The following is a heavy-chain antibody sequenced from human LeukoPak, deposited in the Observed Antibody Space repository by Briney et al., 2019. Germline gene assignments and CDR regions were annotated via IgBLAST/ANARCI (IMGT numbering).Heavy chain of an antibody. D-gene: IGHD3-10*01. J-gene: IGHJ6*02. Sequence: GGSLRLSCAASGFTFSSYGMHWVRQAPGKGLEWVAVISYDGNNKYYADSVKGRFTISRDNSKNTLYLQMNSLRAEDTAVYYCARDLPMVVSYYGMDVWGQGTTVTVSS. V-gene: IGHV3-30*03. CDR2: ISYDGNNK. CDR1: GFTFSSYG. CDR3: ARDLPMVVSYYGMDV.